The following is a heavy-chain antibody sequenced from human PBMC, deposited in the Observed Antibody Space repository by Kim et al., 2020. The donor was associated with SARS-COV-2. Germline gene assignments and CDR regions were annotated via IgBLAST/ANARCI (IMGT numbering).Heavy chain of an antibody. D-gene: IGHD6-13*01. V-gene: IGHV4-34*01. CDR2: INHSGST. CDR3: ARGYSIAAAGTPPGWFDP. J-gene: IGHJ5*02. CDR1: GGSFSGYY. Sequence: SETLSLTCAVYGGSFSGYYWSWIRQPPGKGLEWIGEINHSGSTNYNPSLKSRVTISVDTSKNQFSLKLSSVTAADTAVYYCARGYSIAAAGTPPGWFDPWGQGTLVTVSS.